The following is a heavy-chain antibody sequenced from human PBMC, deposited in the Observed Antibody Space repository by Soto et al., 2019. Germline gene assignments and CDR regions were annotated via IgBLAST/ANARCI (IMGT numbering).Heavy chain of an antibody. D-gene: IGHD2-2*01. CDR2: IIPIFGTA. J-gene: IGHJ6*02. V-gene: IGHV1-69*06. CDR3: ARDVPSLRRVNYYYGMDV. Sequence: GASVKVSCKASGGTFSSYAISWVRQAPGQGLEWMGGIIPIFGTANYAQKFQGRVTITADKSTSTAYMELSSLRSEDTAVYYCARDVPSLRRVNYYYGMDVWGQGTTVTVSS. CDR1: GGTFSSYA.